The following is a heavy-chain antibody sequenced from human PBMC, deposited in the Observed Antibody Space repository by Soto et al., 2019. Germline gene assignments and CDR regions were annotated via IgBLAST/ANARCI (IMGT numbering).Heavy chain of an antibody. CDR2: ISYDGSNK. V-gene: IGHV3-30-3*01. CDR3: ARFRRIAAAGTGFDY. CDR1: GFTFSSYA. J-gene: IGHJ4*02. Sequence: QVQLVESGGGVVQPGRSLRLSCAASGFTFSSYAMHWVRQAPGKGLEWVAVISYDGSNKYYADSVKGRFTISRDNSKNTRYLKMNSLRAEDTAVYYCARFRRIAAAGTGFDYWGQGTLVTVSS. D-gene: IGHD6-13*01.